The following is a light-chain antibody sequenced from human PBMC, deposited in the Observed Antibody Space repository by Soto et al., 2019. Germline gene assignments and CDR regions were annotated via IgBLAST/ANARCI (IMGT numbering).Light chain of an antibody. CDR2: AAS. Sequence: IQVTQSPSSLSASVGDRVTITCRTSQGIRSALGWYQQKPGKVPKLLIYAASSLQSGVPSRFSGSVSGTDFTLTISSLQPEDFATYYCQQSYSTPRTFGQGTKVDIK. V-gene: IGKV1-39*01. J-gene: IGKJ1*01. CDR1: QGIRSA. CDR3: QQSYSTPRT.